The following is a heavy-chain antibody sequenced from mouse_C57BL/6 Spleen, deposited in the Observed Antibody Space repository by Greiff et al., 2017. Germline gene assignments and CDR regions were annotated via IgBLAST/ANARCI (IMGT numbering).Heavy chain of an antibody. CDR2: IYPGDGDT. V-gene: IGHV1-80*01. J-gene: IGHJ3*01. D-gene: IGHD2-4*01. Sequence: VQLQQSGAELVKPGASVKISCKASGYAFSSYWMNWVKQRPGKGLEWIGQIYPGDGDTNYNGKFKGKATLTADKSSSTAYMQLSSLTSEDSAAYFWARGRIYYDYDGFAYWGQGTLVTVSA. CDR1: GYAFSSYW. CDR3: ARGRIYYDYDGFAY.